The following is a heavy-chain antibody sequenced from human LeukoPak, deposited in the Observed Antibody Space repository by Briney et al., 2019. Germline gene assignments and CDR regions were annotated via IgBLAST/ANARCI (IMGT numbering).Heavy chain of an antibody. V-gene: IGHV4-59*01. Sequence: PSETLSLTCTVSGGSINSYYWNWIRQPPGKALEWIGYIHSSRTTSYNPSLKSRVTISLDTSKNQFSLKLSSVTAADTAVYYCARRIWPWGQGTLVTVSS. CDR1: GGSINSYY. J-gene: IGHJ5*02. CDR3: ARRIWP. CDR2: IHSSRTT.